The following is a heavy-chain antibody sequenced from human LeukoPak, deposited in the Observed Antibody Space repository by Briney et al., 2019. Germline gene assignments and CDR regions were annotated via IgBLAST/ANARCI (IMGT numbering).Heavy chain of an antibody. Sequence: PGGSLRLSCAASGFTFSNYAMSWARQAPGKGLEWVSVISGSGDSTHYADSVRGRFTISRDTSKNTLYLQMNNLRAEDTAVYYCAKTSNWNDGGGYFDYWGQGTLVTVSS. V-gene: IGHV3-23*01. D-gene: IGHD1-1*01. CDR1: GFTFSNYA. CDR3: AKTSNWNDGGGYFDY. J-gene: IGHJ4*02. CDR2: ISGSGDST.